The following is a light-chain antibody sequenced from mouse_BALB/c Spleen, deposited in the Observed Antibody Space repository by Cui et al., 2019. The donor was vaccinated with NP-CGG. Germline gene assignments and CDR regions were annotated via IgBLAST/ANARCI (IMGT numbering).Light chain of an antibody. CDR2: GTN. Sequence: QAVVTQESAFTTSPGETVTCTCRSSTGAVTTNNYANWVQEKPDHLFTGLIGGTNNRAPGVPARFSGSLIGDKAALTITGAQTEDEAIYFCALWYSNHWVFGGGTKLTVL. CDR3: ALWYSNHWV. CDR1: TGAVTTNNY. V-gene: IGLV1*01. J-gene: IGLJ1*01.